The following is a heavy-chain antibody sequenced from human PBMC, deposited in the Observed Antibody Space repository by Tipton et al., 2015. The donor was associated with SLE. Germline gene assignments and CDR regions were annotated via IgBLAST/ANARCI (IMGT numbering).Heavy chain of an antibody. CDR3: AKGGWGGSTSQFDH. CDR1: GFYFQNHD. J-gene: IGHJ5*02. Sequence: SLRLSCTASGFYFQNHDITWFRQAPGKGLEWVAYIRYDGGKQYYADSVKGRFTISRDNSNNTLSLQMNRLSGEDTAVYYCAKGGWGGSTSQFDHWGRGALVTVSS. V-gene: IGHV3-30*02. CDR2: IRYDGGKQ. D-gene: IGHD2-15*01.